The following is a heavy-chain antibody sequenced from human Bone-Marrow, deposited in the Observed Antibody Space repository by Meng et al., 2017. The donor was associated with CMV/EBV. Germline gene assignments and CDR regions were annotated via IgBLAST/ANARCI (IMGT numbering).Heavy chain of an antibody. J-gene: IGHJ6*02. CDR3: ARAWGEGGGGTTGTTRSYYYGMDV. D-gene: IGHD1-1*01. CDR1: GFTFSSYE. CDR2: ISSSGSTI. Sequence: LSLTCAASGFTFSSYEMNWVRQAPGKGLEWVSYISSSGSTIYYADSVKGRFTISRDNAKNSLYLQMNSLRAEDTAVYYCARAWGEGGGGTTGTTRSYYYGMDVWGQGTTVTVSS. V-gene: IGHV3-48*03.